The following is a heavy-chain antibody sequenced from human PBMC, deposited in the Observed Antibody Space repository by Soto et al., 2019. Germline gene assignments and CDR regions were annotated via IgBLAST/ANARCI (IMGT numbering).Heavy chain of an antibody. CDR3: THSLPHWSSMAV. D-gene: IGHD1-1*01. V-gene: IGHV2-5*02. CDR1: GFSLSTSGVG. J-gene: IGHJ6*02. Sequence: HITLKESGPTLVKPTQTLTLTCTFSGFSLSTSGVGVGWIRQPPGKALEWLALIYWDDDKRYSPSLKSSLTIPKDTPQNQVVLTMTNMHPVDTATYHWTHSLPHWSSMAVSAPWTKVTVS. CDR2: IYWDDDK.